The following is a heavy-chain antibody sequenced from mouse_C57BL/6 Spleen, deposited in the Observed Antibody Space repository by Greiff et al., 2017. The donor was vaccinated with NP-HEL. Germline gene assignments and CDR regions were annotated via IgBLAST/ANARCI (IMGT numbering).Heavy chain of an antibody. CDR1: GYAFSSSW. J-gene: IGHJ2*01. CDR2: IYPGDGDT. D-gene: IGHD2-3*01. CDR3: ARGYDGYLGY. V-gene: IGHV1-82*01. Sequence: QVQLQQSGPELVKPGASVKISCKASGYAFSSSWMNWVKQRPGKGLEWIGRIYPGDGDTNYNGKFKGKATLTADKSSSTAYMQLSSLTSEDSAVYFCARGYDGYLGYWGQGTTLTVSS.